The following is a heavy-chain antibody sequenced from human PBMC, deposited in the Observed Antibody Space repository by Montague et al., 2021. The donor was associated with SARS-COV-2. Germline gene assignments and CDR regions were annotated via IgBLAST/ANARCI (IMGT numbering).Heavy chain of an antibody. J-gene: IGHJ6*02. V-gene: IGHV4-34*01. CDR1: GGSFSGYY. CDR3: ARGRRILLWFGELLSGGDYYGMDV. Sequence: SETLSLTCAVYGGSFSGYYWSWIRQPPGKGLEWIGEINHSGSTNYNPSLKSRVTISVDTSKNQFSLKLSSVTAADTAVYYCARGRRILLWFGELLSGGDYYGMDVWGPGTTVTGSS. D-gene: IGHD3-10*01. CDR2: INHSGST.